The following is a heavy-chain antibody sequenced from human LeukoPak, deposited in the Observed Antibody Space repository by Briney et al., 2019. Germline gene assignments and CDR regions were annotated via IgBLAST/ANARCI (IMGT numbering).Heavy chain of an antibody. CDR3: ARGRYDSRIFDY. J-gene: IGHJ4*02. Sequence: GGSLRLSCVASGFTFSNYDMNWVRQAPGKGLEWVSFIGSSSSYIYYADSVKGRFTISRDNAKKSLYLQMNSLRAEDTAVYYCARGRYDSRIFDYWGQGTLVTVSS. V-gene: IGHV3-21*01. CDR2: IGSSSSYI. CDR1: GFTFSNYD. D-gene: IGHD3-22*01.